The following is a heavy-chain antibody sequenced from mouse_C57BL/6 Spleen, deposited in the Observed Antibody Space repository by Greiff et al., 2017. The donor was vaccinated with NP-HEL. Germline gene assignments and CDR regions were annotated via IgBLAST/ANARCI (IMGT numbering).Heavy chain of an antibody. CDR2: IDPSDSYT. Sequence: VQLQQPGAELVMPGASVKLSCKASGYTFTSYWMHWVKQRPGQGLEWIGEIDPSDSYTNYNQKFKGKSTLTVDKSSSTAYMQLSSLTSEDSAVYYCARRGVPWYFDGWGTGTTVTVSS. D-gene: IGHD2-14*01. V-gene: IGHV1-69*01. J-gene: IGHJ1*03. CDR3: ARRGVPWYFDG. CDR1: GYTFTSYW.